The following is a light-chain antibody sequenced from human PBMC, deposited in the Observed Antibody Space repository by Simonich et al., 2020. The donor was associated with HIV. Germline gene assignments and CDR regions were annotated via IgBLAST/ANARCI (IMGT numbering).Light chain of an antibody. Sequence: EIVLTQSPATLSLSPGERATLSCSASQSVTSYLAWYQQKPGQAPRLLIYDASNRATGIPARFSGSGSGTDFTLTISSLEAEDFAVYYCQHRSNWPPTFGQGTKVDIK. CDR3: QHRSNWPPT. V-gene: IGKV3-11*01. CDR2: DAS. CDR1: QSVTSY. J-gene: IGKJ1*01.